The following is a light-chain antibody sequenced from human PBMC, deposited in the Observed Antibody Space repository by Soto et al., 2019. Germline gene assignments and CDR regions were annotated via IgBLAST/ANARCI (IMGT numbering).Light chain of an antibody. CDR2: GDS. V-gene: IGKV3-15*01. J-gene: IGKJ1*01. Sequence: EIVMTQSPATLSVSPGERATLSCRASQSVSSNLAWYQQKPGQAPRLLMYGDSTRATGLPARFSGGGSETEFTLTISSLQSEDFAVYYCQQYNNWPWTFGQGTKVEIK. CDR1: QSVSSN. CDR3: QQYNNWPWT.